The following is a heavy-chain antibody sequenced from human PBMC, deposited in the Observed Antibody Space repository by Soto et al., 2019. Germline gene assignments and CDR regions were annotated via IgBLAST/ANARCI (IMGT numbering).Heavy chain of an antibody. J-gene: IGHJ4*02. D-gene: IGHD3-3*01. CDR2: MNPSSGNT. CDR1: GYTFTSYY. CDR3: ARARGVTIFGP. Sequence: ASVKVSCKASGYTFTSYYMHWVRQAPGQGLEWMGWMNPSSGNTGYAQKFQGRVTMTRNTSISTAYMELSSLRSEDTAVYYCARARGVTIFGPGGQGTLVTSPQ. V-gene: IGHV1-8*02.